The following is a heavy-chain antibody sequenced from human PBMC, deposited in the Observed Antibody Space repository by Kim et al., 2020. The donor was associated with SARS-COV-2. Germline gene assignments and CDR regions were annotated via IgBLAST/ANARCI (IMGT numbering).Heavy chain of an antibody. Sequence: GGSLRLSCAASGFSFRNYGMSWVRQAPGQGLEWVTGITGSGDVAVSADSVKGRYTTSRDNSKTTVYLEMDNRAGEDTAIYLCAKSVISGAVSYYYIWGQETLVT. CDR3: AKSVISGAVSYYYI. CDR2: ITGSGDVA. V-gene: IGHV3-23*01. CDR1: GFSFRNYG. D-gene: IGHD3-16*01. J-gene: IGHJ4*02.